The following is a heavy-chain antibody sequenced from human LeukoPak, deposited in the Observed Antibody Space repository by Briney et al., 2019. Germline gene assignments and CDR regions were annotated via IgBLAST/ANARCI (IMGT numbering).Heavy chain of an antibody. Sequence: GGSLRLSCAASGFTFSSYTMSWVRQAPGKGLEWVSVISGSGGDTHFADSVKVRFTISRDNSKNTLYLQKNSLRAEDTALYSCEKGETSNTRHFDYWGQGTLVTVSS. D-gene: IGHD2-2*01. CDR3: EKGETSNTRHFDY. CDR1: GFTFSSYT. CDR2: ISGSGGDT. J-gene: IGHJ4*02. V-gene: IGHV3-23*01.